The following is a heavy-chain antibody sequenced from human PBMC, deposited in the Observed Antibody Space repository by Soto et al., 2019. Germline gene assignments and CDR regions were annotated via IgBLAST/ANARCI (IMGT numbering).Heavy chain of an antibody. V-gene: IGHV6-1*01. D-gene: IGHD6-13*01. CDR2: TYYRSKWYN. J-gene: IGHJ5*02. Sequence: SQTLSLTCAISGDSVSSNIAAWNWIRQSPSIGLEWLGRTYYRSKWYNDYAVSVKSRITINPDTSKNQFSLQLNSVTPEDTAVYYCARVFGLAAAENWFEPWGQGTLVTVSS. CDR3: ARVFGLAAAENWFEP. CDR1: GDSVSSNIAA.